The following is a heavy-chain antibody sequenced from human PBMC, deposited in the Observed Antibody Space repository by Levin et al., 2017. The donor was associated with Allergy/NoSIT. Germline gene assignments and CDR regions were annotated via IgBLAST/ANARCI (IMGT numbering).Heavy chain of an antibody. V-gene: IGHV3-33*01. CDR2: IWYDGSNK. J-gene: IGHJ6*02. CDR3: ARGGTDYYGMDV. CDR1: GFTFSSYG. Sequence: LSLTCAASGFTFSSYGMHWVRQAPGKGLEWVAVIWYDGSNKYYADSVKGRFTISRDNSKNTLYLQMNSLRAEDTAVYYCARGGTDYYGMDVWGQGTTVTVSS. D-gene: IGHD1-1*01.